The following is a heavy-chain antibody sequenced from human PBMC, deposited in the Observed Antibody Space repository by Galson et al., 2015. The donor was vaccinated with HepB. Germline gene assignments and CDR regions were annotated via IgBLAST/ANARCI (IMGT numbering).Heavy chain of an antibody. CDR2: ISYDGHTK. D-gene: IGHD6-19*01. J-gene: IGHJ4*02. CDR1: GFTFSHSA. V-gene: IGHV3-30-3*01. CDR3: ARDTSPSGSYGVFDY. Sequence: SLRLSCAASGFTFSHSAIHWVRQAPGKGLEWVAVISYDGHTKYYADSVKGRFTISRDDSKNTLSLQMNSLRLEDTAVYYCARDTSPSGSYGVFDYWGQGTLVTVSS.